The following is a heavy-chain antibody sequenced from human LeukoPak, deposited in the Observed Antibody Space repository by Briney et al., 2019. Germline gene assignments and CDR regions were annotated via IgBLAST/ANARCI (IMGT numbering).Heavy chain of an antibody. D-gene: IGHD6-6*01. J-gene: IGHJ4*02. CDR2: ISGSGGST. V-gene: IGHV3-23*01. Sequence: GGPLRLSCAASGFTFSSYAMSWVRQAPGKGLEWVSTISGSGGSTYYADSVKGRFTISRDISKNTLFLQMNSLRADDTAVYYCAKAKYSSSSDLLDYWGQGTLVTVSS. CDR3: AKAKYSSSSDLLDY. CDR1: GFTFSSYA.